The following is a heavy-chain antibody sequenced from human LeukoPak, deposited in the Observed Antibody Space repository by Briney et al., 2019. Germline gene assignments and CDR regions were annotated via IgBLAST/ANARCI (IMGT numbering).Heavy chain of an antibody. V-gene: IGHV4-39*07. Sequence: SETLSLTCTVSGGSISSSSYYWGWIRKPPGKGLEWIGSIYYSGSTYYNPSLKSRVTISVDTSKNQSSLKLSSVTAADTAVYYCARAVVPAAIGSGWFDPWGQGTLVTVSS. CDR3: ARAVVPAAIGSGWFDP. J-gene: IGHJ5*02. CDR2: IYYSGST. CDR1: GGSISSSSYY. D-gene: IGHD2-2*02.